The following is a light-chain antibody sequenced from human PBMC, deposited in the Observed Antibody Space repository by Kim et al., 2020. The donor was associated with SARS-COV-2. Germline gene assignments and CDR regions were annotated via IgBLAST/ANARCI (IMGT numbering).Light chain of an antibody. CDR2: RAS. J-gene: IGKJ2*01. CDR3: QQTYDTLMYT. Sequence: ASVGDRVTISCRTSRSIGSYLNWYQHKPREAPSLLIYRASTLHSRVPSRFRGSGSGTDFTLTISNLQPEDSATYFCQQTYDTLMYTFGQGTKLEI. CDR1: RSIGSY. V-gene: IGKV1-39*01.